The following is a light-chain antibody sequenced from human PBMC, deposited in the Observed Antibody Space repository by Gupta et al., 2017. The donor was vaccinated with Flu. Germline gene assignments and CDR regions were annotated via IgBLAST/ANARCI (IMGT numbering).Light chain of an antibody. CDR3: AAWEDCLSASM. V-gene: IGLV10-54*04. CDR2: MTT. J-gene: IGLJ3*02. Sequence: AGLTQLPSVSKGLVQTATVTCTGNSNNVGAHGAAWLQQYPGRPPTLLLYMTTNRASGIAERFSASKSGITAPMTITGIHPEDGADYYCAAWEDCLSASMFGGGTKLTVL. CDR1: SNNVGAHG.